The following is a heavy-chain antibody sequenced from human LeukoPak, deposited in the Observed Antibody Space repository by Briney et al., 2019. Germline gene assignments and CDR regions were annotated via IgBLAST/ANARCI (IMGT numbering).Heavy chain of an antibody. V-gene: IGHV3-48*01. CDR3: ARDLLTSGSYFFDY. D-gene: IGHD1-26*01. Sequence: GGSLRLSCAASAFTFSDYSMNLVRQAPGKGLEWISYISGRSSTIYYADSVRGRFTISRDNAKNSMYLQMNSLRAEDTAVYYCARDLLTSGSYFFDYWGQGTLVTVSS. J-gene: IGHJ4*02. CDR1: AFTFSDYS. CDR2: ISGRSSTI.